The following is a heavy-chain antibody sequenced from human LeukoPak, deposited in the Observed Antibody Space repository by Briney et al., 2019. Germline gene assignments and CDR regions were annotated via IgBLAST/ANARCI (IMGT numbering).Heavy chain of an antibody. CDR3: ATTRRGXRFYDY. J-gene: IGHJ4*02. V-gene: IGHV4-34*01. D-gene: IGHD2/OR15-2a*01. Sequence: PSETLSLTCAVYGGSFSGYYWSWIRQPPGKGLEWIGEINHSGSTNYNPSLESRVTISVDTSKNQFSLKLSSVTAADTAVYYCATTRRGXRFYDYWGQGTLVTVSS. CDR1: GGSFSGYY. CDR2: INHSGST.